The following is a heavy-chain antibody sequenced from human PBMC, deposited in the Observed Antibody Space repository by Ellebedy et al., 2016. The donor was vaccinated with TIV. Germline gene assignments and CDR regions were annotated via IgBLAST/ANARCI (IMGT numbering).Heavy chain of an antibody. CDR3: AKDLGTHGGAAYEYLQH. CDR2: ISASTGNS. V-gene: IGHV1-18*04. Sequence: AASVKVSCKTSGYSFSTFGVSWVRQAPGQGLEWMGWISASTGNSRSAQSLQCRLTLTTDTATTTAYIDRTNLRSDDTAIYYCAKDLGTHGGAAYEYLQHWGQGTLVTVSP. D-gene: IGHD3-16*01. CDR1: GYSFSTFG. J-gene: IGHJ1*01.